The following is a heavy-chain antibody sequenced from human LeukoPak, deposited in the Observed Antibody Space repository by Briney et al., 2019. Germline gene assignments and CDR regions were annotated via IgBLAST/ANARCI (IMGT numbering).Heavy chain of an antibody. CDR2: INHSGST. V-gene: IGHV4-34*01. CDR1: GGSISSYY. CDR3: ARGGLEWLFYNWFDP. J-gene: IGHJ5*02. D-gene: IGHD3-3*01. Sequence: SETLSLTCTVSGGSISSYYWSWIRQPPGKGLEWIGEINHSGSTNYNPSLKSRVTISVDTSKNQFSLKLSSVTAADTAVYYCARGGLEWLFYNWFDPWGQGTLVTVSS.